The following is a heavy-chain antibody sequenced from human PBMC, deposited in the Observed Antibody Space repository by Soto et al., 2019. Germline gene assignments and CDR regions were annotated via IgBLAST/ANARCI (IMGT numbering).Heavy chain of an antibody. J-gene: IGHJ4*02. Sequence: PGGSLRLSCAASGFTFSNAWMSWVRQAPGKGLEWVGRIKSKTDGGTTDYAAPVKGRFTISRDDSKNTLYLQMNSLKTEDTAVYYCTTGAPWIQLWPLEMFDDYWGQGTLVTVSS. V-gene: IGHV3-15*01. CDR3: TTGAPWIQLWPLEMFDDY. CDR1: GFTFSNAW. D-gene: IGHD5-18*01. CDR2: IKSKTDGGTT.